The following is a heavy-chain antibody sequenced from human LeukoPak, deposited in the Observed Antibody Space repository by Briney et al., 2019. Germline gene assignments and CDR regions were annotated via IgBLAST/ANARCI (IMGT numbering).Heavy chain of an antibody. V-gene: IGHV4-4*07. D-gene: IGHD3-10*01. Sequence: SETLSLTCTVSGGSISSYYWSWIRQPAGKGLEWIGRIYTSGSTNYNPSLKSRVTMSVDTSKNQFSLKLSSVTAADTAVYYCARDRPTRDVLLWSEAFDIWGQGTMVTVSS. CDR3: ARDRPTRDVLLWSEAFDI. CDR2: IYTSGST. CDR1: GGSISSYY. J-gene: IGHJ3*02.